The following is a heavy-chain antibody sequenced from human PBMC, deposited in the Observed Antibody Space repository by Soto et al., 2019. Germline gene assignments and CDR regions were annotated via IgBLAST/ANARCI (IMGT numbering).Heavy chain of an antibody. CDR1: GFKFSNYA. V-gene: IGHV3-23*01. Sequence: GGSLRLSCAASGFKFSNYAMSWVRQAPGKGLEWVSLISATGGGTYYADSVKGRFTISRDNSHNTLYLQVHSLTAEDTAVYYCAKDCRAGGNSAFYFDFWGQGAQVTVSS. D-gene: IGHD1-7*01. CDR3: AKDCRAGGNSAFYFDF. CDR2: ISATGGGT. J-gene: IGHJ4*02.